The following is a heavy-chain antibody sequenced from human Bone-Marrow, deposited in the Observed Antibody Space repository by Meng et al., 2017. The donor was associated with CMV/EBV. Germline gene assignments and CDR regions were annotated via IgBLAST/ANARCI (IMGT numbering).Heavy chain of an antibody. V-gene: IGHV1-69*05. CDR2: IIPIFGTA. CDR3: ATSEGGSLREEDAFDI. CDR1: AGTFSSYA. Sequence: SVKVSCKASAGTFSSYAISWVRQAPGQGLEWMGGIIPIFGTANYAQKFQGRVTITTDESTSTAYMELSSLRSEDTAVYYCATSEGGSLREEDAFDIGGEGTMVTISS. D-gene: IGHD3-16*02. J-gene: IGHJ3*02.